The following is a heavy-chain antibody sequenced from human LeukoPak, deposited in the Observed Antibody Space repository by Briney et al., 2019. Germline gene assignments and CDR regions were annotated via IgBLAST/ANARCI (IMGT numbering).Heavy chain of an antibody. Sequence: GGSLRLSCVASGFSFSTYTMHWVRQAPGKGLEYVSTITSNGGSKYYASSVKGRFTISRDNNQSTLYLQMGSLTAEDVALYYCAREFCDTNNCYKAALAYWGQGTLVSVSS. CDR1: GFSFSTYT. D-gene: IGHD1-1*01. V-gene: IGHV3-64*01. CDR3: AREFCDTNNCYKAALAY. J-gene: IGHJ4*02. CDR2: ITSNGGSK.